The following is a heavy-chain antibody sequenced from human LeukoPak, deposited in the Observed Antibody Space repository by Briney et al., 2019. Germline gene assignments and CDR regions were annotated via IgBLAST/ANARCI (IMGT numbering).Heavy chain of an antibody. V-gene: IGHV3-30*04. CDR1: GFTFSSYV. J-gene: IGHJ4*02. D-gene: IGHD4-11*01. CDR2: ISYDGSNK. CDR3: ARDPCRLRGYSNFDY. Sequence: GGPLRLSCAASGFTFSSYVMHWVRQAAGKGLEWVAVISYDGSNKYYAYSVKGRFTISRDNSKNTLYLQMNSLRAEGRAVYYCARDPCRLRGYSNFDYWGEGTVVTVSS.